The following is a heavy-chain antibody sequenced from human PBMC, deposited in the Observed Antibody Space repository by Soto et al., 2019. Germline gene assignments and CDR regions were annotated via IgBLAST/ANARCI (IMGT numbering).Heavy chain of an antibody. CDR2: IRIKAYGGTT. Sequence: EVQLVESGGDLVQPGRSLRLSCTASGFTFGAYAMSWFRQAPGRGLEWIAFIRIKAYGGTTEYAASVKGRFSISRDDSMSIAYLQMNSPRTEHTAVYYCASESGHNTKSRGDVDDWGKGTTVTVSS. CDR3: ASESGHNTKSRGDVDD. V-gene: IGHV3-49*03. J-gene: IGHJ6*04. CDR1: GFTFGAYA. D-gene: IGHD3-10*01.